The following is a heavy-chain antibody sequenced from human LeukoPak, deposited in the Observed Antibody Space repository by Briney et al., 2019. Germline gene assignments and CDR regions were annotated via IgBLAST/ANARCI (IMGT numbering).Heavy chain of an antibody. J-gene: IGHJ3*02. CDR1: GGSISSYY. Sequence: SETLSLTCTVSGGSISSYYWSWIRQPPGKGLEWIGYIYYSGSTNYNPSLKSRVTISVGTSKNQFSLKLSSVTAADTAVYYCARESGYCSSTSCYMNAFDIWGQGTMVTVSS. D-gene: IGHD2-2*02. V-gene: IGHV4-59*01. CDR3: ARESGYCSSTSCYMNAFDI. CDR2: IYYSGST.